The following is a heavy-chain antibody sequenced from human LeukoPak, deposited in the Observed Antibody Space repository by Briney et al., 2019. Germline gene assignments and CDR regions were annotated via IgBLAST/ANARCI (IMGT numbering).Heavy chain of an antibody. CDR1: GFTFSSFA. V-gene: IGHV3-23*01. CDR2: IRGSCDST. D-gene: IGHD3-22*01. Sequence: GGSLRLSCEASGFTFSSFAMSLVRQAPGKGLEWVSAIRGSCDSTHYADSVKGRVAISRDNSKNTLYLQMNSLRAEDTAVYYCAKGYYYHSSGYQYLDYWGQGTLVTVSS. J-gene: IGHJ4*02. CDR3: AKGYYYHSSGYQYLDY.